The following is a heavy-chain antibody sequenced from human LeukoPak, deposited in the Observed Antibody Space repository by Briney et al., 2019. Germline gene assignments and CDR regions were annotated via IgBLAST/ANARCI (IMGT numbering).Heavy chain of an antibody. CDR1: GGSFSGYY. J-gene: IGHJ4*02. V-gene: IGHV4-34*01. D-gene: IGHD6-13*01. CDR3: ARGLRYSSSWYFRPYFDH. CDR2: INHSGST. Sequence: SETLSLTCAVYGGSFSGYYWSWIRQPPGKGLEWIGEINHSGSTNYNPSLKSRVTISVDTSKNQFSLKLSSVTAADTAVYYCARGLRYSSSWYFRPYFDHWGQGTLVTVSS.